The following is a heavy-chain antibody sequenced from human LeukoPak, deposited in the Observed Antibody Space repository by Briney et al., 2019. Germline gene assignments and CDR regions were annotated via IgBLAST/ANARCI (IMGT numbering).Heavy chain of an antibody. CDR3: AHFKGGAFDF. Sequence: SETLSLTCTVSGGTISSSNKNWGWIRQPPGKELEWIGSIYYSGNTYYNPSLKSRVTISVDTSKNQFSLKLTSVTAADTAVYYCAHFKGGAFDFWGQGTMVTVSS. J-gene: IGHJ3*01. CDR1: GGTISSSNKN. D-gene: IGHD1-26*01. CDR2: IYYSGNT. V-gene: IGHV4-39*01.